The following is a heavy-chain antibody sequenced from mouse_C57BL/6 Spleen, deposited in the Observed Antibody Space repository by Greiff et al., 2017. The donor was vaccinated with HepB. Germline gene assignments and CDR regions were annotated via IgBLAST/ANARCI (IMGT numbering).Heavy chain of an antibody. CDR3: ASERVIDYEGAMDY. J-gene: IGHJ4*01. CDR2: INPNNGGT. Sequence: EVQLQQSGPELVKPGASVKMSCKASGYTFTDYNMHWVKQSHGKSLEWIGYINPNNGGTSYNQKFKGKATLTVNKSSSTAYMELRSLTSEDSAVYYCASERVIDYEGAMDYWGQGTTVTVSS. V-gene: IGHV1-22*01. D-gene: IGHD2-4*01. CDR1: GYTFTDYN.